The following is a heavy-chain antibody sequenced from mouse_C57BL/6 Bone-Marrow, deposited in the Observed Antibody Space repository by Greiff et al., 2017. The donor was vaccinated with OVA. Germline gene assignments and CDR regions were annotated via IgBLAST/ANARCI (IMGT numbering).Heavy chain of an antibody. CDR2: IHPNSGST. J-gene: IGHJ3*01. D-gene: IGHD2-4*01. CDR1: GYTFTSYW. CDR3: ATYDYGPFAY. V-gene: IGHV1-64*01. Sequence: VQLQQPGAELVKPGASVKLSCKASGYTFTSYWMHWVKQRPGQGLEWIGMIHPNSGSTNYNEKFKSKATLTVDKSSSTAYMQLSGLTSEDSAVYYCATYDYGPFAYWGQGTLVTVSA.